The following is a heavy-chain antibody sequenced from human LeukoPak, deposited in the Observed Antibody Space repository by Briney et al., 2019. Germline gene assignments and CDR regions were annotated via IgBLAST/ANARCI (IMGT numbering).Heavy chain of an antibody. J-gene: IGHJ4*02. D-gene: IGHD2-21*01. CDR1: GFAFSSAW. CDR2: ITDDGTT. V-gene: IGHV3-74*03. CDR3: ARVSQFPGISSDY. Sequence: RPGGSLRLSCAASGFAFSSAWMHWVRQGPGTGLVWVSRITDDGTTTYADSVKGRFTASRDNAENTLYLQMNSLRAEDTAVYYCARVSQFPGISSDYWGQGSLVTVSS.